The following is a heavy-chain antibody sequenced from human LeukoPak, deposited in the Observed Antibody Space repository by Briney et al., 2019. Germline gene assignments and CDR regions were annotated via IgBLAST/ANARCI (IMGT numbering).Heavy chain of an antibody. D-gene: IGHD2-15*01. CDR3: ASLGVVAATPFDY. CDR2: IYHSGST. V-gene: IGHV4-4*02. Sequence: SGTLSLTCAVSGGSISSSNWWSWVRQPPGKGLEWIGEIYHSGSTNYNPSLKSRVTISVDKSKNQFSLKLGSVTAADTAVYYCASLGVVAATPFDYWGQGTLVTVSS. J-gene: IGHJ4*02. CDR1: GGSISSSNW.